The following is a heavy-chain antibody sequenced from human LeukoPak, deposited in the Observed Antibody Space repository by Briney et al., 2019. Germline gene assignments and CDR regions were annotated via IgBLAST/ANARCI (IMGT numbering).Heavy chain of an antibody. J-gene: IGHJ3*02. CDR3: ARGFRWLRSGAFDI. CDR1: GGSFSGYY. CDR2: INHSGST. V-gene: IGHV4-34*01. D-gene: IGHD5-12*01. Sequence: PSETLSLTCAVYGGSFSGYYWSWIRQPPGKGLEWIGEINHSGSTNYNPSLKSRVTISVDTSENQFSLKLSSVTAADTVVYYCARGFRWLRSGAFDIWGQGTMVTVSS.